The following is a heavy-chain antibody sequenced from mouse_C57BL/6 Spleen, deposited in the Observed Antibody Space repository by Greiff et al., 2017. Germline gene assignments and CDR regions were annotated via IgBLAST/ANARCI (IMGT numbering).Heavy chain of an antibody. CDR1: GFNIKDDY. Sequence: VQLQQSGAELVRPGASVKLSCTASGFNIKDDYMHWVKQRPEQGLEWIGWIDPENGDTEYASKFQGKATRTADTSSNTAYLQLSSLTSEDTAVYYCTTPYYGSTHWYFDVWGTGTTVTVSS. D-gene: IGHD1-1*01. V-gene: IGHV14-4*01. J-gene: IGHJ1*03. CDR2: IDPENGDT. CDR3: TTPYYGSTHWYFDV.